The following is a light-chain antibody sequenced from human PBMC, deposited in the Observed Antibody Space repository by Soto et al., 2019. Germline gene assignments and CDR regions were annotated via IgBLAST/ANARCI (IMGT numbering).Light chain of an antibody. CDR1: SRDVGAYNY. CDR2: EVS. Sequence: QSVLTQAASVSGSPAQSITISCTGTSRDVGAYNYVSWYQQHPGKAPKLMIYEVSYRPSGVSNSFSCSKSGSTASLTISGLQAEDEADYFFSSYTSANTLVFGRWTNATVL. CDR3: SSYTSANTLV. V-gene: IGLV2-14*01. J-gene: IGLJ6*01.